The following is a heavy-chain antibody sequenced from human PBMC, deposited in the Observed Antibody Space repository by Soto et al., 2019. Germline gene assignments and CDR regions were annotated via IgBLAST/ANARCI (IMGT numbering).Heavy chain of an antibody. CDR1: GFTFSSYA. J-gene: IGHJ6*03. Sequence: EVQLLESGGGLVQPGGSLRLSCAASGFTFSSYALNWVRQAPGKGLEWVSVISGSGDNTYYADSVKGRFTISRDNSKNTLYLQMNSLRAEDTAVYYCAKHLGTVDFWSAYYTYSYMDVWGKGTTVTVSS. CDR2: ISGSGDNT. CDR3: AKHLGTVDFWSAYYTYSYMDV. D-gene: IGHD3-3*01. V-gene: IGHV3-23*01.